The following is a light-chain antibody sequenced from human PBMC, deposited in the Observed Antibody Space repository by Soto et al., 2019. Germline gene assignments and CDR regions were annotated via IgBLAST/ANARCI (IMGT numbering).Light chain of an antibody. J-gene: IGKJ4*01. Sequence: DIQMTQSPSTLSASVGDRVTITCRTSQTINNYLNWYQQKPGRAPKLLIYAAYNLQSGVPSRFSGSGSATDFTLAISALQPDDFATYFCQQTYSIPLTFGGGTKVDIK. CDR1: QTINNY. V-gene: IGKV1-39*01. CDR2: AAY. CDR3: QQTYSIPLT.